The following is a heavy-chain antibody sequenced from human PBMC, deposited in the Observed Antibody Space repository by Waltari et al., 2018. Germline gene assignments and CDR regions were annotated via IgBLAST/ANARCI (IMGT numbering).Heavy chain of an antibody. CDR1: GGSFSGYY. Sequence: QVQLQQWGAGLLKPSETLSLTCAVYGGSFSGYYWSWIRQPPGKGLEWIGEINHSGRTNYNPSLKSRVTIAGDTSKNQFSLKLSSVTAADTAVYCCARQQWQQRYFDYWGQGTLVTVGS. J-gene: IGHJ4*02. CDR3: ARQQWQQRYFDY. CDR2: INHSGRT. D-gene: IGHD2-8*01. V-gene: IGHV4-34*01.